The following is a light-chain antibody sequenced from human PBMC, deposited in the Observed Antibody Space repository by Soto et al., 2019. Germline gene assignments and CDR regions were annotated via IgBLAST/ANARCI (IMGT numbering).Light chain of an antibody. CDR3: QQCYSSTWT. V-gene: IGKV1-39*01. CDR1: QTIFNF. Sequence: DIPMTQSPSSLSASVGDRITITCRASQTIFNFLNWYQQKPGKAPKLVIYAASNLQSGVPSRFSGSGSGTDFTLTISSLQPEDFATYFCQQCYSSTWTFGQGTKLEIK. J-gene: IGKJ1*01. CDR2: AAS.